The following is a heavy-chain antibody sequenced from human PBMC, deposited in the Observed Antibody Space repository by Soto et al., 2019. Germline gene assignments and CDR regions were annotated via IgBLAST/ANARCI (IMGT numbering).Heavy chain of an antibody. CDR3: ARARGYSGDDHYYYFDMDV. D-gene: IGHD5-12*01. CDR1: GGTFNNYP. CDR2: SILILVTA. V-gene: IGHV1-69*13. J-gene: IGHJ6*02. Sequence: AVKVSCKASGGTFNNYPITWVRQAPGEGLEGMGGSILILVTANYAQKFQGRVTISVDESTSTAYMEMSSLSSEDTAVYYCARARGYSGDDHYYYFDMDVWGQGTTVTVSS.